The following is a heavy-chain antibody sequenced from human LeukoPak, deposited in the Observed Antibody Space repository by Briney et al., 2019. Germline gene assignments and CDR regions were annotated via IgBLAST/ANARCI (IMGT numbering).Heavy chain of an antibody. J-gene: IGHJ5*02. Sequence: SETLSLTCTASGGSISSYYWRWIRQPPGKGLEWIGHIYYSGSTNYNPSLKSRVSISVDTSKNQFSLKLSSVSAGDTAVYYCARGNGWVCSSTSCYNWFDPWGQGTLVTVSS. D-gene: IGHD2-2*01. V-gene: IGHV4-59*01. CDR3: ARGNGWVCSSTSCYNWFDP. CDR1: GGSISSYY. CDR2: IYYSGST.